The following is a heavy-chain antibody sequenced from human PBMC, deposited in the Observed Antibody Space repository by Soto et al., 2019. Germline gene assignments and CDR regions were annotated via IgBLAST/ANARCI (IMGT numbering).Heavy chain of an antibody. J-gene: IGHJ4*02. CDR2: IIPILGIA. CDR3: ARGGDSSGYYYGY. Sequence: QVQLVQSGAEVKKPGSSVKVSCKASGGTFSSYTISWVRQAPGQGLEWMGRIIPILGIANYAQKFQGRVTITADKSTSTAYMELSSLRSEDTAVYYCARGGDSSGYYYGYWGQGTLVTVSS. V-gene: IGHV1-69*02. CDR1: GGTFSSYT. D-gene: IGHD3-22*01.